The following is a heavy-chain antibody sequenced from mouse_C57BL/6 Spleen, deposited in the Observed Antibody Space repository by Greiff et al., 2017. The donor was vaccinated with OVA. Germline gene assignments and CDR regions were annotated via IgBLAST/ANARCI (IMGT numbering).Heavy chain of an antibody. CDR1: GYAFSSSW. CDR3: ARSGGSSYLDY. D-gene: IGHD1-1*01. CDR2: IYPGDGDT. Sequence: QVQLQQSGPELVKPGASVKISCKASGYAFSSSWMNWVKQRPGKGLEWIGRIYPGDGDTNYNGKFKGKATLTADKSSSTAYMQLSSLTSEDSAVYFCARSGGSSYLDYWGQGTTLTVSS. J-gene: IGHJ2*01. V-gene: IGHV1-82*01.